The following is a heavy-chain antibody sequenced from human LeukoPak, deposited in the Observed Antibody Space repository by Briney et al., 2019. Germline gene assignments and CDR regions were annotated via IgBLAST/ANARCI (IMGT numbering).Heavy chain of an antibody. CDR1: GGSISSSSYY. Sequence: SETLSLTCTVSGGSISSSSYYWGWIRQPPGKGLEWIGSIYYSGSTYYNPSLKSRVTISVDTSKNQFSLKLSSVTAADTAVYYCARLVYGDPQGKKFDYWGQGTLVTVSS. J-gene: IGHJ4*02. CDR2: IYYSGST. V-gene: IGHV4-39*01. CDR3: ARLVYGDPQGKKFDY. D-gene: IGHD4-17*01.